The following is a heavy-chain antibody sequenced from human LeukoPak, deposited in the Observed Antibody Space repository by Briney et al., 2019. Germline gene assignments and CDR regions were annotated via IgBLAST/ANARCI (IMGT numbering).Heavy chain of an antibody. D-gene: IGHD6-19*01. J-gene: IGHJ4*02. CDR3: AKESGWYEGAFDY. V-gene: IGHV3-53*01. CDR2: IYSGGST. Sequence: GGSLRLSCAASGFTVSSNYMSWVRQAPGKGLEWVSVIYSGGSTYYADSVKGRFTISGDNSKNTLYLQMNSLRAEDTAVYYCAKESGWYEGAFDYWGQGTLVTVSS. CDR1: GFTVSSNY.